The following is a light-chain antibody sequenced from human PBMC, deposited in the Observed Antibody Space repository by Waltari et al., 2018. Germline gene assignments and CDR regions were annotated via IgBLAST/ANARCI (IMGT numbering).Light chain of an antibody. Sequence: EIVLTQSPGTLSLSPGERAPLSCRASQSVSSSYLAWYQQKPGQAPRLLIYGASSRATGIPDRFSGSGSGTDFTLTISRLEPEDFAVYYCQQYGSSPRGTFGQGTKVEIK. J-gene: IGKJ1*01. CDR2: GAS. V-gene: IGKV3-20*01. CDR3: QQYGSSPRGT. CDR1: QSVSSSY.